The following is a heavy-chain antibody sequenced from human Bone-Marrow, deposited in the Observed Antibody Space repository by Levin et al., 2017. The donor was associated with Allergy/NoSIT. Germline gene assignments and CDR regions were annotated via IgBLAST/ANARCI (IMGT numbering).Heavy chain of an antibody. Sequence: GGSLRLSCAASGFTFSSYGMHWVRQAPGKGLEWVAVISYDGSNKYYADSVKGRFTISRDNSKNTLYLQMNSLRAEDTAVYYCAKVRGYSGYDAYYFDYWGQGTLVTVSS. CDR1: GFTFSSYG. CDR2: ISYDGSNK. D-gene: IGHD5-12*01. J-gene: IGHJ4*02. V-gene: IGHV3-30*18. CDR3: AKVRGYSGYDAYYFDY.